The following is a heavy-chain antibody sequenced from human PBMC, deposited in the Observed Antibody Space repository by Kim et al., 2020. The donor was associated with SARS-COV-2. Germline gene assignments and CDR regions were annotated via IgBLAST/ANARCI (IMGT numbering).Heavy chain of an antibody. Sequence: ASVKVSCKASGYTFTSYDINWVRQATGQGLEWMGWMNPNSGNTGYAQKFQGRVTMTRNTSISTAYMELSSLRSEDTAVYYCARGWFSVATPDSREPGGWFDPWGQGTLVTVSS. CDR1: GYTFTSYD. V-gene: IGHV1-8*01. CDR3: ARGWFSVATPDSREPGGWFDP. D-gene: IGHD1-26*01. CDR2: MNPNSGNT. J-gene: IGHJ5*02.